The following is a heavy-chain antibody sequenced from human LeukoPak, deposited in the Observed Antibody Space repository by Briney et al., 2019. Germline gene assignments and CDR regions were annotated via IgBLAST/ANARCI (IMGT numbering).Heavy chain of an antibody. CDR2: ISYDGSNK. D-gene: IGHD3-22*01. V-gene: IGHV3-30*03. CDR1: GFTFSSYG. J-gene: IGHJ3*02. Sequence: PGGSLRLSCAASGFTFSSYGMHWVRQAPGKGLEWVAVISYDGSNKYYADSVKGRFTISRGNSKNTLYLQMNSLRAEDTAVYYCARDPNPLNYYDSSGYYYSLPVGAFDIWGQGTMVTVSS. CDR3: ARDPNPLNYYDSSGYYYSLPVGAFDI.